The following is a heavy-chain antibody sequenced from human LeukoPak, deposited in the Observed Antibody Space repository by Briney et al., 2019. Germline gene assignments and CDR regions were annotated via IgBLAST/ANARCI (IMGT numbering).Heavy chain of an antibody. J-gene: IGHJ4*02. V-gene: IGHV3-30*04. CDR1: GFTFSSYA. CDR3: AKAGHYDYVWGSFEYFDY. Sequence: GGSLRLSCAASGFTFSSYAMHWVRQAPGKGLEWVAVISYDGSNKYYADSVKGRFTISRDNSKNTLYLQMNSLGAEDTAVYYCAKAGHYDYVWGSFEYFDYWGQGTLVTVSS. CDR2: ISYDGSNK. D-gene: IGHD3-16*01.